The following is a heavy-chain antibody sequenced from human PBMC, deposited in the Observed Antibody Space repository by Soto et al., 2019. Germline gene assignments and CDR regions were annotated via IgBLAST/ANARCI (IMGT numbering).Heavy chain of an antibody. CDR1: GFTFSSYA. CDR2: ISYDGSNK. CDR3: ARDSYRGDPIVVVILGY. Sequence: PGGSLRLSCAASGFTFSSYAMHWVRQAPGKGLEWVAVISYDGSNKYYADSVKGRFTISRDNSKNTLYLQMNSLRAEDTAVYYCARDSYRGDPIVVVILGYWGQGTLVTVSS. V-gene: IGHV3-30-3*01. J-gene: IGHJ4*02. D-gene: IGHD3-22*01.